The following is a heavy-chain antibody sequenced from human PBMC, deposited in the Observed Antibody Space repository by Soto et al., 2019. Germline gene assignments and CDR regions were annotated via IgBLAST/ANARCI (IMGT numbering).Heavy chain of an antibody. CDR1: GFTLSSYG. V-gene: IGHV3-33*01. CDR3: ARGELVVVAATPYYYYGMDV. CDR2: IWYDGSNK. Sequence: GGSLRLSCAASGFTLSSYGMHWVRQAPGKGLEWVAVIWYDGSNKYYADSVKGRFTISRDNSKNTLYLQMNSLRAEDTAVYYCARGELVVVAATPYYYYGMDVWGQGTTVTVSS. D-gene: IGHD2-15*01. J-gene: IGHJ6*02.